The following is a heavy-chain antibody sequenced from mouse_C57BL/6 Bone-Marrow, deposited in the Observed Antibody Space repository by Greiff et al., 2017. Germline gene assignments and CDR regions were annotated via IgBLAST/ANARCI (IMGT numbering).Heavy chain of an antibody. CDR1: GYTFTSYW. CDR3: AREGGYDYGSSSAY. CDR2: INPSNGGT. Sequence: QVQLQQPGTELVKPGASVKLSCQASGYTFTSYWMHWVKPRPGQGLEWIGNINPSNGGTNYTEKFKSKATLTVDKSSRPAYMPLSSLTSEDAADDYWAREGGYDYGSSSAYWGQGTMVTVSA. V-gene: IGHV1-53*01. J-gene: IGHJ3*01. D-gene: IGHD1-1*01.